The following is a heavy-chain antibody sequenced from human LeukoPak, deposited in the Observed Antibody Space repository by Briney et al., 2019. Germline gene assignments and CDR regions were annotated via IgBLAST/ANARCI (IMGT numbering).Heavy chain of an antibody. D-gene: IGHD3-3*01. Sequence: GGSLSLSCATSGFNFSGFAMNWVRQAPGKGPKWVAVISYNGGNKYYADSVKGRFIISRDNSKNTLFLQLNSLRPEDTAVYYCATLYDFPSDFWGQGTLVTVSS. CDR2: ISYNGGNK. CDR3: ATLYDFPSDF. V-gene: IGHV3-30-3*01. CDR1: GFNFSGFA. J-gene: IGHJ4*02.